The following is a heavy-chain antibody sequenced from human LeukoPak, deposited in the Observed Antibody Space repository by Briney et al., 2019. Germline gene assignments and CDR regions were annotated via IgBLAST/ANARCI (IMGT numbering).Heavy chain of an antibody. Sequence: GGSLRLSCTASGFTFSSYTMTWVRQAPGKGLKWVSTITTGDGNTYYADSVKGRFTVSRDNSKNTLSLQMNSLRVEDTAVYYCARYTIVGATDGMDVWGQGTTVTVSS. J-gene: IGHJ6*02. CDR1: GFTFSSYT. CDR2: ITTGDGNT. CDR3: ARYTIVGATDGMDV. V-gene: IGHV3-23*01. D-gene: IGHD1-26*01.